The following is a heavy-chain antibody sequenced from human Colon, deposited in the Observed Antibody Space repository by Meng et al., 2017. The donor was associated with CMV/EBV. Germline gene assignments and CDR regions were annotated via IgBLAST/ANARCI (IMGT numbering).Heavy chain of an antibody. CDR3: ARAGDDYFDL. Sequence: ASVKVFCKASGYTFTGYKIHWVRQAPGQGLEWMGWINPNMGGPTYAQKFKGRVTVTRDTSISTVYMELNSLTSDDTAVYYCARAGDDYFDLWGQGTLVTVSS. CDR1: GYTFTGYK. V-gene: IGHV1-2*02. J-gene: IGHJ4*02. CDR2: INPNMGGP. D-gene: IGHD5-24*01.